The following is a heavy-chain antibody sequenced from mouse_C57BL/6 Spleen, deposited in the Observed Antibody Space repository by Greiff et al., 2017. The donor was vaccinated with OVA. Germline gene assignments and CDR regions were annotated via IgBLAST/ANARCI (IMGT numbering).Heavy chain of an antibody. V-gene: IGHV7-3*01. D-gene: IGHD1-1*01. CDR1: GFTFTDYY. Sequence: EVKVVESGGGLVQPGGSLSLSCAASGFTFTDYYMSWVRQPPGKALEWLGFIRNKANGYTTEYSASVKGRFTISRDNSQSILYLQMNALRAEDSATYYCARGGFITTVVDWYFDVWGTGTTVTVSS. J-gene: IGHJ1*03. CDR3: ARGGFITTVVDWYFDV. CDR2: IRNKANGYTT.